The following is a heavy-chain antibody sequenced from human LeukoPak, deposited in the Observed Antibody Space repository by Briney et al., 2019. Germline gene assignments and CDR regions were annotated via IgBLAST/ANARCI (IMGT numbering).Heavy chain of an antibody. J-gene: IGHJ4*02. CDR1: GFTFSSYG. CDR2: ISYDGSNK. D-gene: IGHD2-15*01. CDR3: AKGLGTPKDY. V-gene: IGHV3-30*18. Sequence: GGSLRLSCAASGFTFSSYGMHWVRQAPGKGLEWVAVISYDGSNKYYADSVKGQFTISRDNSKNTLYLQMNSLRAEDTAVYYCAKGLGTPKDYWGQGTLVTVSS.